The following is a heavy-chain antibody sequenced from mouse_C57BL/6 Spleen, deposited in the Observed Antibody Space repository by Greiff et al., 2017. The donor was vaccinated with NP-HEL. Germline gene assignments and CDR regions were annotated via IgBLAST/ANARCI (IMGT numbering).Heavy chain of an antibody. J-gene: IGHJ3*01. CDR2: ISDGGSYT. Sequence: EVQGVESGGGLVKPGGSLKLSCAASGFTFSSYAMSWVRQTPEKRLEWVATISDGGSYTYYPDNVKGRFTISRDNAKNNLYLQMSHLKSEDTAMYYCARDPDDGYSGWFAYWGQGTLVTVSA. CDR1: GFTFSSYA. CDR3: ARDPDDGYSGWFAY. D-gene: IGHD2-3*01. V-gene: IGHV5-4*01.